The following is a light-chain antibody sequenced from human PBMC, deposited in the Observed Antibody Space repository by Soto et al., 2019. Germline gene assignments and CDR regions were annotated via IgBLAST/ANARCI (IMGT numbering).Light chain of an antibody. V-gene: IGKV1-27*01. CDR2: GAS. Sequence: DIQMTQSPSSLSASVGDRVTITCRASQGISNYLAWYQHKPGTVPKLLIYGASTLQSGVPSRFSGSGSGTAFTLTISSLQPEDVATYYCQKYNNAPRTFGQGTKVEIK. CDR3: QKYNNAPRT. J-gene: IGKJ1*01. CDR1: QGISNY.